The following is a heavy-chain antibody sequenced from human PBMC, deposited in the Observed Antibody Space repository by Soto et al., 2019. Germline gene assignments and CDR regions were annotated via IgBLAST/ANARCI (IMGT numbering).Heavy chain of an antibody. D-gene: IGHD4-17*01. CDR2: MNPNSGNT. CDR3: ARGQPWAVGYGDPNFDY. J-gene: IGHJ4*02. Sequence: GASVKVSCKASGYTFTSYDINWVRQATGQGLEWMGWMNPNSGNTGYAQKFQGRVTMTRNTSISTAYMELSSLRSEDTAVYYCARGQPWAVGYGDPNFDYWGQGTLVTVSS. CDR1: GYTFTSYD. V-gene: IGHV1-8*01.